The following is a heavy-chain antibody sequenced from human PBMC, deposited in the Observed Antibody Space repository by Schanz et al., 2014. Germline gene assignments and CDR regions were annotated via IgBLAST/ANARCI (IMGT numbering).Heavy chain of an antibody. CDR3: VRDTDYHFDY. CDR2: IWYDGNNK. D-gene: IGHD4-17*01. Sequence: QVQLVESGGGVVQPGRSLRLSCAASGFTFSSYGMHWVRQAPGKGLEWVAVIWYDGNNKFYADSVKGRFIISRDNSKNTLYLQMNSLRAEDTAVYYCVRDTDYHFDYWGQGTLVTVSS. V-gene: IGHV3-33*01. J-gene: IGHJ4*02. CDR1: GFTFSSYG.